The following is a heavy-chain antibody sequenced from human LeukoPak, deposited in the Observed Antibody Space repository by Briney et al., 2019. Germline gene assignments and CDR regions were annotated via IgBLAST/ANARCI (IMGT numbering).Heavy chain of an antibody. CDR2: ISHSGST. V-gene: IGHV4-34*01. D-gene: IGHD3-3*01. J-gene: IGHJ3*02. CDR3: ARGRRTYDFWSGYYDAFDI. CDR1: GGPFSGYY. Sequence: SETLSLTCAVYGGPFSGYYWSWIRQPPGKGLEWIGEISHSGSTNSNPSLRSRVTISVDTSKNQFSLKVSSVTAADTAVYYCARGRRTYDFWSGYYDAFDIWGQGTMVTVSS.